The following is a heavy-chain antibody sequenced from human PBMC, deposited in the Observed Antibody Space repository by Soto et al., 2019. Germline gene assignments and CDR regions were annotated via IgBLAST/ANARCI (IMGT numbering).Heavy chain of an antibody. V-gene: IGHV4-61*08. Sequence: PSETLSLTCAVSGGSISSGGYSWSWIRQPPGKGLEWIGYIYKSGSTNYNPSLKSRVTISVDTSKNQFSLKLSSVTAADTAVYYCARAPNTYYDILTGFRANYYGMDVWGQGTTVTVSS. J-gene: IGHJ6*02. CDR2: IYKSGST. CDR3: ARAPNTYYDILTGFRANYYGMDV. D-gene: IGHD3-9*01. CDR1: GGSISSGGYS.